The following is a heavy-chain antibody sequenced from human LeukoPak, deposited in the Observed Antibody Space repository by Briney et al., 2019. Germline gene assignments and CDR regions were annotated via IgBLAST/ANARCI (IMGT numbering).Heavy chain of an antibody. J-gene: IGHJ4*02. V-gene: IGHV3-21*01. CDR3: ARDRGSSGWVDY. Sequence: GGSLRFSCAASGFTFSSYSMNWVRQAPGKGLEWVSSISSSSSYIYYADSVEGRFTISRDNAKNSLYLQMNSLRAEDTAVYYCARDRGSSGWVDYWGQGTLVTVSS. CDR2: ISSSSSYI. CDR1: GFTFSSYS. D-gene: IGHD3-22*01.